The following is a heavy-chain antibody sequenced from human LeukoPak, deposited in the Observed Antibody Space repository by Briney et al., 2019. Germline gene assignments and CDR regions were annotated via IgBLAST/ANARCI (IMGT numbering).Heavy chain of an antibody. V-gene: IGHV4-59*01. CDR3: ASTRTHVYQRLWWFDP. CDR1: GGSISSYY. CDR2: IYYSGST. Sequence: SEILSLTCTVSGGSISSYYWSWIRQPPGKGLEWIGYIYYSGSTNYNPSLKSRVTISVDTSKNQFSLKLSSVTAADTAVYYCASTRTHVYQRLWWFDPWGQGTLVTVSS. D-gene: IGHD6-19*01. J-gene: IGHJ5*02.